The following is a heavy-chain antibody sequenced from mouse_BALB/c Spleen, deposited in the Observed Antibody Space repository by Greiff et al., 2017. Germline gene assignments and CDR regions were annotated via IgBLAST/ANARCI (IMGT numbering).Heavy chain of an antibody. J-gene: IGHJ3*01. D-gene: IGHD2-4*01. CDR3: ARQGYYDYDGFAY. Sequence: VQLQQSGAELVKPGASVKLSCTASGFNIKDTYMHWVKQRPEQGLEWIGRIDPANGNTEYDPKFQGKATITADTSSNTAYLQLSSLTSEDTAVYYCARQGYYDYDGFAYWGQGTLVTVSA. CDR1: GFNIKDTY. CDR2: IDPANGNT. V-gene: IGHV14-3*02.